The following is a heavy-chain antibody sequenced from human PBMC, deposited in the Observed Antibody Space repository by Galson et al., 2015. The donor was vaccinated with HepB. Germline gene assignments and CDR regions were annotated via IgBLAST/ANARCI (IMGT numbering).Heavy chain of an antibody. V-gene: IGHV1-69*04. CDR3: TRTPEEGGWTGYMDV. D-gene: IGHD3/OR15-3a*01. Sequence: SVKVSCKASGGTLSIYGFNWVRQAPGQGLEWMGRNIPVLGIANYAPKFQGRVTITADKSTSTVYMELSSLRSEDTAVYYCTRTPEEGGWTGYMDVWGKGTTVTVSS. CDR2: NIPVLGIA. J-gene: IGHJ6*03. CDR1: GGTLSIYG.